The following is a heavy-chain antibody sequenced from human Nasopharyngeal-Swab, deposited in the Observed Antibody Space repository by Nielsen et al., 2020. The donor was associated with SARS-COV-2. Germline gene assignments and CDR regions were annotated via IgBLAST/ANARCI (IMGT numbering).Heavy chain of an antibody. D-gene: IGHD5-18*01. Sequence: SLKISCAASGFTFDDYAMHWVRQAPGKGLEWVSGISWNSGSIGYADSVKGRFTISRDNAKNSLYLQMNSLRAEDTALYYCAKDIRIQLVLASPGFDYWGQGTLVTVSS. CDR1: GFTFDDYA. CDR3: AKDIRIQLVLASPGFDY. V-gene: IGHV3-9*01. CDR2: ISWNSGSI. J-gene: IGHJ4*02.